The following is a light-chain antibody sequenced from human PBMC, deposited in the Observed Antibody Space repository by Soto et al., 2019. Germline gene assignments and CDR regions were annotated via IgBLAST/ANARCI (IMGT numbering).Light chain of an antibody. J-gene: IGLJ1*01. CDR1: SSDVGSYNL. CDR3: YSYAGENLYV. Sequence: QSALTQPASVSASPGQSITIPCTGTSSDVGSYNLVSWFQQHPGKVPKLLIYEGTKRPSGLSDRFSGSKSGTTASLTISGLQAEDEAHYYCYSYAGENLYVFXTGTKRTVL. CDR2: EGT. V-gene: IGLV2-23*01.